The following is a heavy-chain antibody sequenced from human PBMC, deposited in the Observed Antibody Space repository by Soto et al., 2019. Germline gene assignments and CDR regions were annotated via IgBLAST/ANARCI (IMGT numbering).Heavy chain of an antibody. CDR2: ASHDGRNT. CDR3: AKGGRQWLVTSDFNY. Sequence: VQLVESGGGVVQPGRSLRLSCAASGFTFSDYAMHWVRQAPGKGLEWVAVASHDGRNTRYADSVKGRFTISRDSSKNTVSLEMTSLRAEDTAVYYCAKGGRQWLVTSDFNYWGQGALVTVSS. V-gene: IGHV3-30*18. D-gene: IGHD6-19*01. CDR1: GFTFSDYA. J-gene: IGHJ4*02.